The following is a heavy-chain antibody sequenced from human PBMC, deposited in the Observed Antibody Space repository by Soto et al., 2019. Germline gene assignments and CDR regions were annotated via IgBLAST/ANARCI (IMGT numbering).Heavy chain of an antibody. Sequence: SVKVSCKASGFTFTSSAVQWVRQARGQRLEWIGWIVVGSGNTDYAQKFQERVTITRDMSTSTAYMELSSLRSEDTAVYYCAAETEEYYYYYGMDVWGQGTTVTVSS. CDR3: AAETEEYYYYYGMDV. J-gene: IGHJ6*02. V-gene: IGHV1-58*01. CDR2: IVVGSGNT. CDR1: GFTFTSSA.